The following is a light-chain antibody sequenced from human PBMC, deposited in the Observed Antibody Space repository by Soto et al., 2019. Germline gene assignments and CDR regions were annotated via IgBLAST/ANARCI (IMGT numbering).Light chain of an antibody. CDR1: SSDVGGYNY. CDR3: SSYTSSSTLDVV. V-gene: IGLV2-14*01. CDR2: DVS. Sequence: QSALTQPASVSGSPGPSITISCTGTSSDVGGYNYVSWYQQHPGKAPKLIIYDVSNRPSGVSNRFSGSKSGNTASLTISGLQAEDEADYYCSSYTSSSTLDVVFGGGTKVTVL. J-gene: IGLJ2*01.